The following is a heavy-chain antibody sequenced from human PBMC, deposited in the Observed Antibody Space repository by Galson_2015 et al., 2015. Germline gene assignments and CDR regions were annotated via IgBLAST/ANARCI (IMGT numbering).Heavy chain of an antibody. Sequence: SVKVSCKASGYTFTSYDINWVRQATGQGLEWMGWMNPNSGNTGYAQKFQGRVTMTRNTSISTAYMELSSLRSEDTAMYYCARHDDDGSGWYFDYWGQGTLVTVSS. J-gene: IGHJ4*02. CDR3: ARHDDDGSGWYFDY. D-gene: IGHD6-19*01. CDR2: MNPNSGNT. V-gene: IGHV1-8*01. CDR1: GYTFTSYD.